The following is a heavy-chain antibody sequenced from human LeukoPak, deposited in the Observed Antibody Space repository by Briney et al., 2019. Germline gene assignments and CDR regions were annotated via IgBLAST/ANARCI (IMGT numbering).Heavy chain of an antibody. J-gene: IGHJ4*02. CDR1: GFTVSSNY. Sequence: GSLRLSCAASGFTVSSNYMSWVRQAPGKGLEWVSVIYSGGSTYYADSVKGRFTISRDNSKNTLYLQMNSLRAEDTAVYYCARVPGGGDFYFDYWGQGTLVTVSS. CDR2: IYSGGST. D-gene: IGHD2-21*02. CDR3: ARVPGGGDFYFDY. V-gene: IGHV3-53*01.